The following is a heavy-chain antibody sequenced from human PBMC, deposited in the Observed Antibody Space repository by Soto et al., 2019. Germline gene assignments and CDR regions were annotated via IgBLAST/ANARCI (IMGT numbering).Heavy chain of an antibody. CDR1: GRSISSGDYY. Sequence: PSETLSLTCTVSGRSISSGDYYWSWTRQPPGKGLEWIGYIYYSGSTYYNPSLKSRVTISVDTSKNQFSLKLSSVTAADTAVYHCASTYSGSDGRFDPWGQGTLVTVSS. V-gene: IGHV4-30-4*01. D-gene: IGHD1-26*01. CDR2: IYYSGST. J-gene: IGHJ5*02. CDR3: ASTYSGSDGRFDP.